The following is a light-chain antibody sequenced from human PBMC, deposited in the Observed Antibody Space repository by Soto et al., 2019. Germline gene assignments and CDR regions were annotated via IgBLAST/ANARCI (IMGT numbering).Light chain of an antibody. V-gene: IGKV3-11*01. CDR1: QSVSSY. CDR3: QQRET. Sequence: EIVLTQSPATLSLSPGERATLSCRASQSVSSYLAWYQQKPGQAPRLLIYEASNRATGIPARFSGSGSGTDCTLTISSLEPEDFAVYYCQQRETFGQGTKVEI. CDR2: EAS. J-gene: IGKJ1*01.